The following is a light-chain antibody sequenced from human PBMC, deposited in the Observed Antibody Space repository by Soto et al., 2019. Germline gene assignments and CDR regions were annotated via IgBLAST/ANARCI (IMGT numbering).Light chain of an antibody. CDR3: QQYGGSPRT. CDR1: QSIANS. V-gene: IGKV3-20*01. Sequence: EIVLTQSPCTLSLSPGDRACISCRASQSIANSLSCFQQRPGQAPRLLIFGASNRATGIPDRFSGSGSGTDFTLTISRLEPEDFAVYHCQQYGGSPRTFGQGTKVDIK. CDR2: GAS. J-gene: IGKJ1*01.